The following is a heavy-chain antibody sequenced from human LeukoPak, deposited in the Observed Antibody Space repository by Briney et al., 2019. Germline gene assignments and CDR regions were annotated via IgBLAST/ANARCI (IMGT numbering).Heavy chain of an antibody. V-gene: IGHV3-23*01. CDR2: ISGSGSTT. CDR3: ARGGITYYDSSGYYSGFDF. D-gene: IGHD3-22*01. Sequence: GGSLRLSCAASGFTVSSIHMVWVRQAPGKGLEWVSTISGSGSTTYYADSVKGRFTISRDNSKNTLYLQMNSLRVEDTAVYFCARGGITYYDSSGYYSGFDFWGQGTLVTVSS. J-gene: IGHJ4*02. CDR1: GFTVSSIH.